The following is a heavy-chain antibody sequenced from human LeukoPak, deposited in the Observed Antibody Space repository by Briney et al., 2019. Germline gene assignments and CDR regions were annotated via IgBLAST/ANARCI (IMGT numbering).Heavy chain of an antibody. Sequence: ASVKVSCKASGYTFTGYYMHWVRQAPGQGLEWMGWINPNSGGTNYAQKFQGRVTMTRDTSISTAYMELSRLRSDDTAVYYYARFSGIAAAGINWGQGTLVTVSS. J-gene: IGHJ4*02. D-gene: IGHD6-13*01. CDR1: GYTFTGYY. CDR3: ARFSGIAAAGIN. V-gene: IGHV1-2*02. CDR2: INPNSGGT.